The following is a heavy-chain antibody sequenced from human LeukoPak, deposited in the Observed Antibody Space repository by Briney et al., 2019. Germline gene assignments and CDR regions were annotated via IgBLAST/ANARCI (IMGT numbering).Heavy chain of an antibody. CDR2: FDPEDGET. Sequence: ASVKVSCKVSGYTLTELSMHWVRQAPGKGLEWMGGFDPEDGETIYAQKFQGRVTMTEDTSTDTAYMELSRLRSDDTAVYYCARGFGNYYDSSVYYSGGDNWFDPWGQGTLVTVSS. D-gene: IGHD3-22*01. CDR3: ARGFGNYYDSSVYYSGGDNWFDP. V-gene: IGHV1-24*01. CDR1: GYTLTELS. J-gene: IGHJ5*02.